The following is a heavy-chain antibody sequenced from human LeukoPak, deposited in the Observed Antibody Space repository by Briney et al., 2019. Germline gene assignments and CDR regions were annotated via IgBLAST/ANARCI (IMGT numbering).Heavy chain of an antibody. CDR2: VNHSGST. CDR3: ASGYCSGGSCRTPIDY. D-gene: IGHD2-15*01. J-gene: IGHJ4*02. Sequence: PSETLSLTCAVYGGSFSGYYWSWIRQPPGKGLEWIGEVNHSGSTNYNPSLKSRVTISVDTFKNQFSLKLSSVTAADTAVYYCASGYCSGGSCRTPIDYWGQGTLVTVSS. CDR1: GGSFSGYY. V-gene: IGHV4-34*01.